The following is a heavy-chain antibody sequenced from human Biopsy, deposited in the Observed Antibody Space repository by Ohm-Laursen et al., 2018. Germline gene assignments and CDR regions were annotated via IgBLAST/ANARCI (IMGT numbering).Heavy chain of an antibody. V-gene: IGHV4-38-2*01. Sequence: TLSLTCAVSGYSISSDYRWGWIRQAPGKTLEWLGNVFKDGNTHYNPSLRSRLIISIDTSKNQFSLMMTSVSGADTAVYFCARVGSGWAPFDKWGPGTLVTVSS. CDR3: ARVGSGWAPFDK. D-gene: IGHD6-19*01. CDR2: VFKDGNT. CDR1: GYSISSDYR. J-gene: IGHJ4*02.